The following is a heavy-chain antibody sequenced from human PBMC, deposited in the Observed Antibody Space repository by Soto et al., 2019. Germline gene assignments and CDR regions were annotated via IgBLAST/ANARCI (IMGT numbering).Heavy chain of an antibody. D-gene: IGHD3-3*01. Sequence: EVQLVESGGGLVKPGGSLRLSCAASGFTFSSYSMNWVRQAPGKGLEWVSSISSSSSNIYYADSVKGRFTISRDNAKNSLYLQMNSLRAEDTAVYYCAIRYYDFWSGYYLLGPFDYWGQGTLVTVSS. CDR3: AIRYYDFWSGYYLLGPFDY. CDR2: ISSSSSNI. CDR1: GFTFSSYS. J-gene: IGHJ4*02. V-gene: IGHV3-21*01.